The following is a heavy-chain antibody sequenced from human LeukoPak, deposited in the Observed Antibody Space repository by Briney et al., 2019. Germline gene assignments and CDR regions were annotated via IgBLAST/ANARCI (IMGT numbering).Heavy chain of an antibody. Sequence: SETLSLTCTVSGGSISSYFWSWIRQPAGKGLEYIGRIYPSGSTNYNPSLKSRVTMSVDTSKNQFSLKLSSVTAADAVVYYCVRLDSSGYYYLDYWGQGTLVTVSS. V-gene: IGHV4-4*07. D-gene: IGHD3-22*01. CDR1: GGSISSYF. CDR3: VRLDSSGYYYLDY. J-gene: IGHJ4*02. CDR2: IYPSGST.